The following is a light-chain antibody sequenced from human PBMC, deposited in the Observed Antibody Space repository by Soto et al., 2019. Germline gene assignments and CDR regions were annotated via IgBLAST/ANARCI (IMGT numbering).Light chain of an antibody. V-gene: IGKV3-15*01. CDR1: QSVSSN. CDR3: QQYNNWPPKT. J-gene: IGKJ1*01. Sequence: EIVMTQAPATLTVSPGERGTLSCRASQSVSSNLAWYQQKPGQAPRLLIYGASTRATGIPARFSGSGSGTEFTLTISGLQSEDFAVYYCQQYNNWPPKTFGQGSKVDIK. CDR2: GAS.